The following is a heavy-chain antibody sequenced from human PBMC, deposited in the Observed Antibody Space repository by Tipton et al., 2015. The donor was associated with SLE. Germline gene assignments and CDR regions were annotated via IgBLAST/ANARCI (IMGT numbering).Heavy chain of an antibody. CDR3: ARAAGSDYYGMDV. Sequence: TLSLTCAVYGGSFSGYYWSWIRQPPGKGLEWIGEINHSGSTNYNPSLKSRVTISVDTSKNQFSPKLSSVTAADTAVYYCARAAGSDYYGMDVWGQGTMVTVSS. CDR2: INHSGST. CDR1: GGSFSGYY. D-gene: IGHD6-19*01. J-gene: IGHJ6*02. V-gene: IGHV4-34*01.